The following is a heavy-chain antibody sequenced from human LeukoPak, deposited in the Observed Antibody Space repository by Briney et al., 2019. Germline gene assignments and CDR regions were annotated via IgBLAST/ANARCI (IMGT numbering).Heavy chain of an antibody. CDR3: TTAFRWVAGGMDV. Sequence: KAGGSLRLSCAASGFTFSNAWMSWVRQAPGKGLEWVGRIKSKTDGGTTDYAAPVKGRLTISRDDSKNTLCLQMNSRKTEDTAADYCTTAFRWVAGGMDVWGQGTTVTVS. D-gene: IGHD5-24*01. CDR1: GFTFSNAW. CDR2: IKSKTDGGTT. V-gene: IGHV3-15*01. J-gene: IGHJ6*02.